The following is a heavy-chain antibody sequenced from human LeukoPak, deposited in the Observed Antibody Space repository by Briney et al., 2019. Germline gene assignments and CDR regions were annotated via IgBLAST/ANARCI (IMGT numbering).Heavy chain of an antibody. J-gene: IGHJ4*02. Sequence: PGGSLRLSCAASGFTFSSYAMSWVRQAPGKGLEWVAVISYDGSNKYYADSVKGRFTISRDNSKNTLYLQMNSLRAEDTAVYYCARDRYSLPGRTYGGYVHYWGQGTLVTVSS. CDR3: ARDRYSLPGRTYGGYVHY. CDR2: ISYDGSNK. V-gene: IGHV3-30-3*01. CDR1: GFTFSSYA. D-gene: IGHD5-12*01.